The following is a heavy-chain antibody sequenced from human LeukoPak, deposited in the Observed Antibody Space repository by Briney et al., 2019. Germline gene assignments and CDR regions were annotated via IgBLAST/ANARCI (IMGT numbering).Heavy chain of an antibody. CDR1: GGSISSGGYY. Sequence: SETLSLTCTVSGGSISSGGYYWSWIRQHPGKGLEWIGYIYYSGSTYYNPSLKSRVTISVDTSKNQFSLKLSSVTAADKAVYYCARIGVVPAAFDYWGQGTLVTVSS. CDR2: IYYSGST. D-gene: IGHD2-2*01. J-gene: IGHJ4*02. V-gene: IGHV4-31*03. CDR3: ARIGVVPAAFDY.